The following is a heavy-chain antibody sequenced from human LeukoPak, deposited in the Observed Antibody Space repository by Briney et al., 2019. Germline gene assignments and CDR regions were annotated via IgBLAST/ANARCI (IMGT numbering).Heavy chain of an antibody. CDR3: ARHKDYYYSYMDV. J-gene: IGHJ6*03. CDR1: GGSISSSSYY. Sequence: KPSETLSLTRTVSGGSISSSSYYWGWIRQPPGKGLEWIGSIYYSGSTYYNPSLKSRVTISVDTSKNQFSLKLSSVTAADTAVYYCARHKDYYYSYMDVWGKGTTVTISS. CDR2: IYYSGST. V-gene: IGHV4-39*01.